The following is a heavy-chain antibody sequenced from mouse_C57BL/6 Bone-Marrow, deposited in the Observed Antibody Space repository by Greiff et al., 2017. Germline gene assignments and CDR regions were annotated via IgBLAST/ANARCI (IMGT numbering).Heavy chain of an antibody. J-gene: IGHJ3*01. D-gene: IGHD2-4*01. V-gene: IGHV1-50*01. CDR3: AREKGNYDYDFAY. CDR1: GYTFTSYW. Sequence: QVQLQQPGAELVKPGASVKLSCKASGYTFTSYWMQWVKQRPGQGLEWIGEIDPSDSYTNYNQEFKGKATLTVDTSSSTAYMQLSSLTSEDSAVYYCAREKGNYDYDFAYWGQGTLVTVSA. CDR2: IDPSDSYT.